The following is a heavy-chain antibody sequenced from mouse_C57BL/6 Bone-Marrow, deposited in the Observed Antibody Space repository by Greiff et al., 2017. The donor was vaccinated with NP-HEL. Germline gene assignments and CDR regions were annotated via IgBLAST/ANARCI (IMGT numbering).Heavy chain of an antibody. Sequence: QVQLKESGAELVRPGTSVKVSCKASGYAFTNYLIEWVKQRPGQGLEWIGVINPGSGGTNYNEKFKGKATLTADKSSSTAYMQLSSLTSEDSAVYFCAREGHYYGSSPYYFDYWGQGTTLTVSS. D-gene: IGHD1-1*01. V-gene: IGHV1-54*01. CDR2: INPGSGGT. J-gene: IGHJ2*01. CDR1: GYAFTNYL. CDR3: AREGHYYGSSPYYFDY.